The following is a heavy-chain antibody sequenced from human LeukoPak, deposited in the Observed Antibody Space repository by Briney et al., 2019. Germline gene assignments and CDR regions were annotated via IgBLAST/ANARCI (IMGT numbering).Heavy chain of an antibody. J-gene: IGHJ5*02. V-gene: IGHV1-18*01. Sequence: ASVKVSCKASGYTFTSYGISWVRQAPGQGLEWMGWISAYNGNTNYAQKLQGRVTMTTDTSTSTAYMELRSLRSDDTAVYYCASSNYYDSSGYYPWYNWFDPWGQGTPVTVSS. CDR2: ISAYNGNT. CDR3: ASSNYYDSSGYYPWYNWFDP. D-gene: IGHD3-22*01. CDR1: GYTFTSYG.